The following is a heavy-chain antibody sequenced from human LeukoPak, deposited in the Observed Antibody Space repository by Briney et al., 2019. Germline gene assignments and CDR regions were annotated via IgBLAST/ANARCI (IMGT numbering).Heavy chain of an antibody. CDR3: ARDPYNGAYSEGYYYYYIDV. V-gene: IGHV3-21*01. CDR1: GITFSNYN. J-gene: IGHJ6*03. D-gene: IGHD1-1*01. Sequence: GGSLRLSCAAPGITFSNYNMNWVRQAPGKGLEWISSITSSSSYTFYADSVKGRFTISRDNAKNSLYLQMNSLRVEDTAIYYCARDPYNGAYSEGYYYYYIDVWGKGTTVTVSS. CDR2: ITSSSSYT.